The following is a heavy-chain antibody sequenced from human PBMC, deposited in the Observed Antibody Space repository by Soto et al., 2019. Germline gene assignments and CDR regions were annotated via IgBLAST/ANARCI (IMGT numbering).Heavy chain of an antibody. CDR2: ISAGNGNT. V-gene: IGHV1-3*01. Sequence: GASVKVSCTASGYTFTSYAMHWVRQAPGQRLEWMGWISAGNGNTKYSQKFQGRVTITRDTSASTAYMELSSLRSEDTAVYYCARDLGATNPYYYYYGMDVWGQGTKVTVSS. J-gene: IGHJ6*02. CDR3: ARDLGATNPYYYYYGMDV. CDR1: GYTFTSYA. D-gene: IGHD1-26*01.